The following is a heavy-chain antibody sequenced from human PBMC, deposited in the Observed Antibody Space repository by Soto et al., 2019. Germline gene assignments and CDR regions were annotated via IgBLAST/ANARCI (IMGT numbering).Heavy chain of an antibody. D-gene: IGHD6-19*01. CDR2: ISWNSGSI. CDR1: GFTFDDYA. Sequence: GGSLRLSCAASGFTFDDYAMHWVRQAPGKGLEWVSGISWNSGSIGYADSVKGRFTISRDNAKNSLYLQMNSLRAEDTALYYCARDLLKRWQYYFDYWGQGTLVTVSS. J-gene: IGHJ4*02. V-gene: IGHV3-9*01. CDR3: ARDLLKRWQYYFDY.